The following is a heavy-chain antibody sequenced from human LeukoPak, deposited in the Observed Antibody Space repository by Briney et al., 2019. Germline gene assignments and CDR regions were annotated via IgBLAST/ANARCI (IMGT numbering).Heavy chain of an antibody. J-gene: IGHJ5*02. D-gene: IGHD2-15*01. Sequence: EASVKVSRKASGGTFSSYAISWVRQAPGQGLEWMGRIIPIFGTANYAQKFQGRVTITTDESTSTAHMELSSLRSEDTAVYYCARVGRYCSGGSCLNWFDPWGQGTLVTVSS. CDR1: GGTFSSYA. CDR2: IIPIFGTA. V-gene: IGHV1-69*05. CDR3: ARVGRYCSGGSCLNWFDP.